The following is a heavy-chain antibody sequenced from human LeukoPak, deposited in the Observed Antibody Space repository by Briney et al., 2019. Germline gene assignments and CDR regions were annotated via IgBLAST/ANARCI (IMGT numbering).Heavy chain of an antibody. D-gene: IGHD2-2*01. CDR3: ARGYCSSTSCQLDY. CDR1: GVSIGNSHYY. Sequence: SETLSLTCSVSGVSIGNSHYYWGWIRQPAGKGLEWIGRVYFSGSTNYNPSLKGRVTISVDTSKNQFSLKLSSVSAADTAVYYCARGYCSSTSCQLDYWGQGTLVTVSS. CDR2: VYFSGST. V-gene: IGHV4-61*02. J-gene: IGHJ4*02.